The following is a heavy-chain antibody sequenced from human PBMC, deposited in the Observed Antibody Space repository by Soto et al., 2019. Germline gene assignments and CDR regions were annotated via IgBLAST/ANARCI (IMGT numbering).Heavy chain of an antibody. CDR3: AGGITGTSNWFDP. CDR1: GFTFSSYS. Sequence: EVQLVESGGGLVKPGGSLRLSCAASGFTFSSYSMNWVRQAPGKGLEWVSSISSSSSYIYYADSVKGRFTISRDNAKNSLYLQMNSLRAEDTAVYYCAGGITGTSNWFDPWGQGTLVTVSS. CDR2: ISSSSSYI. J-gene: IGHJ5*02. V-gene: IGHV3-21*01. D-gene: IGHD1-20*01.